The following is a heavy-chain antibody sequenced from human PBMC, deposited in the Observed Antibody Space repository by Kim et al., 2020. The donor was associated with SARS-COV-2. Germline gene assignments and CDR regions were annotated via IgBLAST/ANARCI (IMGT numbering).Heavy chain of an antibody. CDR1: GFTFSSYA. J-gene: IGHJ4*02. CDR2: ISGSGAST. D-gene: IGHD3-10*01. CDR3: ASPMVRGVQGDFDY. Sequence: GGSLRLSCAASGFTFSSYAMSWVRQVPGKGLEWVSDISGSGASTYYAGSVKGRFTISRDNSKNTLYLQMNSLRAEDTAVYYCASPMVRGVQGDFDYWGQGTLVTVSS. V-gene: IGHV3-23*01.